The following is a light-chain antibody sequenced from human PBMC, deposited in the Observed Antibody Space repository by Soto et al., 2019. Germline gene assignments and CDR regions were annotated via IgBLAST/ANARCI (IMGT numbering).Light chain of an antibody. V-gene: IGKV1-5*01. CDR1: QSVFIW. Sequence: DIQLTQSPSIVSASLGDRVTISCRASQSVFIWLAWYQQKRGKAPKLLIYDASALETGVTPRFSGSGFETEFTLSIDGLQSDDFAVYYCHQYHIYSSSFVQGNELEI. J-gene: IGKJ2*03. CDR2: DAS. CDR3: HQYHIYSSS.